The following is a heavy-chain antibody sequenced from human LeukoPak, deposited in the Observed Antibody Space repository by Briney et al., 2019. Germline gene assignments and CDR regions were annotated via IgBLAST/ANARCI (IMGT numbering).Heavy chain of an antibody. D-gene: IGHD3-9*01. V-gene: IGHV4-34*01. CDR2: LNHSGST. J-gene: IGHJ5*02. Sequence: PSQTLSLIRGIYVGSFKVYYSLWIPGPPGKGREGIGELNHSGSTNYNPSLKSRVTISVDTSKNQFSLKLSSVTAADTAVYYCARGGLRYFDWLYNWFDPWGQGNLVNVSS. CDR3: ARGGLRYFDWLYNWFDP. CDR1: VGSFKVYY.